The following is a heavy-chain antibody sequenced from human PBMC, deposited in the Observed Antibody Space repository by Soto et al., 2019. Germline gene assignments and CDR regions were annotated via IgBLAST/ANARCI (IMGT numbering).Heavy chain of an antibody. J-gene: IGHJ5*02. CDR1: GYTFTSYD. V-gene: IGHV1-8*01. CDR2: MNANSGNT. CDR3: ARGIRGKAAAGIYWFGP. Sequence: QVQLVQSGAEVQKPGASVKVSCKASGYTFTSYDINWVRQATGQGLEWMGWMNANSGNTGYAQKIEGRVTMSMNTSISTAYMELSSLGSEDTAVYYCARGIRGKAAAGIYWFGPWGQGTLVTVYS. D-gene: IGHD6-13*01.